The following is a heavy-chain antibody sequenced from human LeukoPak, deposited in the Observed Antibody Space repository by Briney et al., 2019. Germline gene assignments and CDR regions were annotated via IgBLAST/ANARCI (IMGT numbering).Heavy chain of an antibody. J-gene: IGHJ4*02. Sequence: ASVKVSCKASGYTFPSYYMHWVRQAPGQGLEWMGVINPSGGNTNSAQKFQGRVTITADKSTSTAYMELSSLRSEDTAVYYCARDPGMVAGTLRPPDYWGQGTLVTVSS. CDR2: INPSGGNT. CDR3: ARDPGMVAGTLRPPDY. CDR1: GYTFPSYY. D-gene: IGHD6-19*01. V-gene: IGHV1-46*01.